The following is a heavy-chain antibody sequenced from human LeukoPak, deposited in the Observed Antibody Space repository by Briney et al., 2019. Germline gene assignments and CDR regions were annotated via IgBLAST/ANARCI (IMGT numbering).Heavy chain of an antibody. D-gene: IGHD3-10*01. CDR2: ISYDGSNK. CDR3: AKGPFYYYGSGSYYFDY. CDR1: GFTFSSYG. V-gene: IGHV3-30*18. J-gene: IGHJ4*02. Sequence: GRSLRLSCAASGFTFSSYGMHWVRQAPGKGLEWVAVISYDGSNKYYADSVKGRFTISRDNSKNTLYLQMNSLRAEDTVVYYCAKGPFYYYGSGSYYFDYWGQGTLVTVSS.